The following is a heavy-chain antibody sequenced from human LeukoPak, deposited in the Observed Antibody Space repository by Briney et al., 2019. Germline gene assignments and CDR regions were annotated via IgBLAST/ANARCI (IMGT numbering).Heavy chain of an antibody. D-gene: IGHD6-25*01. CDR3: AKHRAARTAPDAFDI. V-gene: IGHV3-23*01. J-gene: IGHJ3*02. CDR1: GFTFSTYD. Sequence: PGRCLRLSCAASGFTFSTYDMSWVRRAPGKGLEWVSSISSTGGATHYADSVKGRFSISRDNSENTLYFQMNSLRAEDTAVYFCAKHRAARTAPDAFDIWGQGTTVTVS. CDR2: ISSTGGAT.